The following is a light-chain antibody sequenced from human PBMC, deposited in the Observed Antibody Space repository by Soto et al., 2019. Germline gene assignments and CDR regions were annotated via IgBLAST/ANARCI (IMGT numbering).Light chain of an antibody. CDR3: RSYAGSNNYV. CDR1: SSDVGNYNY. Sequence: QSVLTQPPSASGSPGQSVTISCTGTSSDVGNYNYVSWYQQHPGKAPKLMIYEVSKRPSGVPDRFSGSKSGNTASLTVSGLQAEDDADYYCRSYAGSNNYVFGTGTKVTVL. CDR2: EVS. J-gene: IGLJ1*01. V-gene: IGLV2-8*01.